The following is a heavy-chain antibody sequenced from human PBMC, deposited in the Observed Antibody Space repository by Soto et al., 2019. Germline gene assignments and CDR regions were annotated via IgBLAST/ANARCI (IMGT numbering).Heavy chain of an antibody. J-gene: IGHJ3*02. Sequence: PSETLSLTCSVSGDSISGIDYYWTWIRQHPEKGMEWIGNIYFRGNTYYSPSLESRLTISVDTSKNQFSLKLTSVTAADTAAYYCAREGGSYDSGGYLIRGAFDIWGQGTMVTVSS. D-gene: IGHD3-22*01. CDR3: AREGGSYDSGGYLIRGAFDI. CDR2: IYFRGNT. V-gene: IGHV4-31*03. CDR1: GDSISGIDYY.